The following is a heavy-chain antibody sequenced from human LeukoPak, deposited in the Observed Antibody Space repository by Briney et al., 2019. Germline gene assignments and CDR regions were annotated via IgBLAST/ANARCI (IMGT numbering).Heavy chain of an antibody. Sequence: GGSLRLSCAASGFTFSNYAMQWVRQAPGKELEWVALLSYDGSSAYYADSVKGRITISRDDSKNTLYLQMNSLRAEDTAVYYCARDWGADYWGQGTLVTVSS. J-gene: IGHJ4*02. D-gene: IGHD3-16*01. V-gene: IGHV3-30-3*01. CDR3: ARDWGADY. CDR1: GFTFSNYA. CDR2: LSYDGSSA.